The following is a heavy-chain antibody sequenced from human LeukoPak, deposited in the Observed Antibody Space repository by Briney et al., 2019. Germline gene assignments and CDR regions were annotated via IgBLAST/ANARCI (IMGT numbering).Heavy chain of an antibody. CDR3: AKGPYYYDSSGYIYYYYGMDV. CDR2: ISGSGGST. CDR1: GFTFSSYA. D-gene: IGHD3-22*01. J-gene: IGHJ6*02. Sequence: GGSLRLSCAASGFTFSSYAMSRVRQAPGKGLEWVSAISGSGGSTYYADSVKGRFTISRDNSKNTLYLQMNSLRAEDTAVYYCAKGPYYYDSSGYIYYYYGMDVWGQGTTVTVSS. V-gene: IGHV3-23*01.